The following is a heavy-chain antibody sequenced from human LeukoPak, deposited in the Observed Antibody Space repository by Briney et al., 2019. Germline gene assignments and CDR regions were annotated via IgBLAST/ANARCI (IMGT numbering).Heavy chain of an antibody. J-gene: IGHJ3*02. CDR3: ARHGVATILLDAFDI. CDR1: GYSFTSYW. CDR2: IYPGDSDT. Sequence: GESLKISCKGSGYSFTSYWIGWVRQMPGKGLEWMGIIYPGDSDTRYSPSFQGQVTISADKSISTAYLQWSSLKASDTAMYYCARHGVATILLDAFDIWGQGTMVTVSS. V-gene: IGHV5-51*01. D-gene: IGHD5-12*01.